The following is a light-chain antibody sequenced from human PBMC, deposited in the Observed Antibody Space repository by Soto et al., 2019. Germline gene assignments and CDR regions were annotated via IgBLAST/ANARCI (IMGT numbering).Light chain of an antibody. J-gene: IGLJ1*01. Sequence: QPVLTQPASVSGSPGQSITISCTGTSSDVGTYNFVSWYQQHPGKVPKLMIYEVTKRPSGVSYRFSASKSGNTASLTISGLQAEDEADYYCCSYAGSGTYVFGTGTKVTVL. V-gene: IGLV2-23*02. CDR1: SSDVGTYNF. CDR2: EVT. CDR3: CSYAGSGTYV.